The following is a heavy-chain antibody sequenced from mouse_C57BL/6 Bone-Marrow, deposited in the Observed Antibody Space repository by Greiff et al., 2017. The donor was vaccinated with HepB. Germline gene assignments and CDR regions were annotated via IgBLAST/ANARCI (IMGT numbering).Heavy chain of an antibody. D-gene: IGHD1-1*01. J-gene: IGHJ4*01. CDR2: IWGGGST. V-gene: IGHV2-9*01. CDR3: ARRLYGSSYEGYAMDY. CDR1: GFSLTSYG. Sequence: VQRVESGPGLVAPSQSLSITCTVSGFSLTSYGVDWVRQPPGKGLEWLGVIWGGGSTNYNSALMSRLSISKDNSKSQVFLKMNSLQTDDTAMYYCARRLYGSSYEGYAMDYWGQGTSVTVSS.